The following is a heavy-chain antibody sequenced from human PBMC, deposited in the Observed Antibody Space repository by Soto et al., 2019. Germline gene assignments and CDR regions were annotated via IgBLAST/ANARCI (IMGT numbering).Heavy chain of an antibody. CDR2: IDPSDSYS. J-gene: IGHJ6*02. CDR3: ARYSPGDGMDV. D-gene: IGHD2-15*01. V-gene: IGHV5-10-1*01. CDR1: GYSFTSYW. Sequence: LGESLKISCKGSGYSFTSYWISWGRQMPGKGLGGRGRIDPSDSYSNYSPSFQGHVTISAHKSISTAYLQWRSLKASDTAMYYCARYSPGDGMDVWGQGTTVPVSS.